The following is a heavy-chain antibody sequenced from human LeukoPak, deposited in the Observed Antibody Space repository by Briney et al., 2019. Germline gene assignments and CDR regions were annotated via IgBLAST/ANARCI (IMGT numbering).Heavy chain of an antibody. V-gene: IGHV3-23*01. CDR1: GFTFSSSA. CDR2: ISGSGAGT. J-gene: IGHJ4*02. Sequence: PPGGSLRLSCAASGFTFSSSAMSWVRQAPGKGLEWVSAISGSGAGTYYADSVKGRFTISRDNSKNTLYLQMNSLRAEDTAVYYCARLIVVKYYFDYWGQGTLVTVSS. D-gene: IGHD3-22*01. CDR3: ARLIVVKYYFDY.